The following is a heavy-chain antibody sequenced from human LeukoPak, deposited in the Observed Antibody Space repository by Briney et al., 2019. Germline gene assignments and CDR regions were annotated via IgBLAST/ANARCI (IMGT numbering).Heavy chain of an antibody. Sequence: PGRSLRLSCAASGFTFSSYGMHWVRQAPAKWLEWVAVIWYDGSNKYYADSVKGRFTISRDNSKNTLYLPMNSLRAEDTAVYYCARGGLGIGDFDIWGQGTMVTVSS. D-gene: IGHD7-27*01. CDR1: GFTFSSYG. CDR2: IWYDGSNK. J-gene: IGHJ3*02. V-gene: IGHV3-33*01. CDR3: ARGGLGIGDFDI.